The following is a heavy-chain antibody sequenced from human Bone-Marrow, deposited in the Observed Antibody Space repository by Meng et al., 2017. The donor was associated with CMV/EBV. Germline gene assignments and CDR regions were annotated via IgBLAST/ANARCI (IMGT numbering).Heavy chain of an antibody. CDR3: VRHIIVVPGRGYGVDV. J-gene: IGHJ6*02. Sequence: SETLSLTCTVSGYSIRSDFFWGWIRQPPGKGLEWIGINDSGTTYYNPSLKSRVAISVDTPETQFSLKLSAVTAADTAIYYCVRHIIVVPGRGYGVDVWGPGTTVTVPS. CDR1: GYSIRSDFF. D-gene: IGHD2-15*01. V-gene: IGHV4-38-2*02. CDR2: INDSGTT.